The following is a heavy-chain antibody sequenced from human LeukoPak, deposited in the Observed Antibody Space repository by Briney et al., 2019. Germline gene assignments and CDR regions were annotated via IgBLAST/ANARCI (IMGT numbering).Heavy chain of an antibody. Sequence: GGSLRLSCAASGFTFSSYSMNWVRQAPGKGLEWVSSISSSSSYIYYADSVKGRFTISRDNAKNSLYLQMNSLRAEDTAVYYCAGGDRNGWYFYYWGQGTLVTVSS. D-gene: IGHD6-19*01. CDR3: AGGDRNGWYFYY. J-gene: IGHJ4*02. CDR1: GFTFSSYS. CDR2: ISSSSSYI. V-gene: IGHV3-21*01.